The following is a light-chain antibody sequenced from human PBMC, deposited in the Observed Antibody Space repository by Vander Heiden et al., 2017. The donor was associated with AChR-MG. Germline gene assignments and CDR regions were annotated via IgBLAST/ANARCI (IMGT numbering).Light chain of an antibody. CDR3: LQDYSYPYT. V-gene: IGKV1-6*01. CDR2: TAY. CDR1: QDIRKD. J-gene: IGKJ2*01. Sequence: IQMTQSLSSPSASVGDRVSITCRASQDIRKDLGWFQQTPRKAPTLLIYTAYNVHSEVPSRFSGSGSGTHFTHTISSLQPEDFATYYCLQDYSYPYTFGQGTKLEIK.